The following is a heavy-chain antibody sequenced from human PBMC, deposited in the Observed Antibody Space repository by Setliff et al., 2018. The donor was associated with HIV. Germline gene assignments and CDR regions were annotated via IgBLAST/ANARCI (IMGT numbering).Heavy chain of an antibody. CDR1: GYSFTNYG. V-gene: IGHV1-69*13. D-gene: IGHD2-8*01. CDR2: IIPIFGTA. J-gene: IGHJ6*03. Sequence: ASVKVSCKASGYSFTNYGISWVRQAPGQGLEWMGGIIPIFGTAKFAQKFQGRVTITADEPTNTAYMELSSLRSEDTAVYYCARARDNGDYYYYYYMDVWGKGTTVTVSS. CDR3: ARARDNGDYYYYYYMDV.